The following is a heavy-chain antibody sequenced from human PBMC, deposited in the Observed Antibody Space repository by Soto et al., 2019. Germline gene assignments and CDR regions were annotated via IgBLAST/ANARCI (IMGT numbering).Heavy chain of an antibody. D-gene: IGHD1-26*01. J-gene: IGHJ4*02. CDR3: TRDRGYSGRRFDY. Sequence: ASVKVSCKVPGYTLSRLAMHWVRQAPGKGLEWMGGFDPEDGERTYALKVQGRFTMTEETSTDTAYMEVTSLRSEDTAVYYCTRDRGYSGRRFDYWGQRTLVTVSS. CDR2: FDPEDGER. V-gene: IGHV1-24*01. CDR1: GYTLSRLA.